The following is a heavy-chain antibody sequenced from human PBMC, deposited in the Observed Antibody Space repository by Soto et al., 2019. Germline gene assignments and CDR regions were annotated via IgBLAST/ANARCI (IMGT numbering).Heavy chain of an antibody. CDR3: ACTGEMATIQNAFDI. D-gene: IGHD5-12*01. J-gene: IGHJ3*02. V-gene: IGHV1-69*06. CDR1: GGTFSSYA. CDR2: IIPIFGTA. Sequence: SVKVSCKASGGTFSSYAISWVRQAPGQGLEWMGGIIPIFGTANYAQKFQGRVTITADKSTSTAYMELSSLRSEDTAVYYCACTGEMATIQNAFDIWGQGTMVTVSS.